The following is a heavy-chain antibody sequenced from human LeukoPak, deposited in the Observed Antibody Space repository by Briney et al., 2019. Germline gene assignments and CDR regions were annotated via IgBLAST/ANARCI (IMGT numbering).Heavy chain of an antibody. Sequence: KTSETLSLIRTVSGGSITNTNLYWGWIRQPPGKGLEWIGSVYSSGDTYYNPSLESRVTISIDTSNNQFSLKLSSVTAADTAVYYCAGPNSNSRFAYWGQGTLVTVSS. V-gene: IGHV4-39*01. D-gene: IGHD1-1*01. J-gene: IGHJ4*02. CDR1: GGSITNTNLY. CDR2: VYSSGDT. CDR3: AGPNSNSRFAY.